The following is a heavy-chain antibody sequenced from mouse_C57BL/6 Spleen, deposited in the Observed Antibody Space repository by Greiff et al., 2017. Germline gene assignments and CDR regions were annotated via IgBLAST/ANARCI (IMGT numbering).Heavy chain of an antibody. Sequence: VQLQQSVAGLVRPGASVKLSCAASGFNIKNTYMPWVKQRPEQGLEWIGRIGPASGNTKYAPTVQGTATITADTSSNTVYLQLSSLTSEDSAVYYCEFARDYFDYWGQGTTLTVSS. V-gene: IGHV14-3*01. CDR2: IGPASGNT. J-gene: IGHJ2*01. CDR3: EFARDYFDY. CDR1: GFNIKNTY.